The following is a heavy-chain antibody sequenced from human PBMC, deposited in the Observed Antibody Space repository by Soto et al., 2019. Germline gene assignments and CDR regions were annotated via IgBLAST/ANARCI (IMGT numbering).Heavy chain of an antibody. CDR3: ARGPYYDFWSGSIGFDP. Sequence: GGSMRLSCAASGLPFSSYAMHWVRQAPGKGLEYVSAISSNGGSTYYANSVEGRFTISRDNSKNTLYLQMGSLRAEDMAVYYCARGPYYDFWSGSIGFDPWGQGTLVTVSS. V-gene: IGHV3-64*01. D-gene: IGHD3-3*01. CDR2: ISSNGGST. CDR1: GLPFSSYA. J-gene: IGHJ5*02.